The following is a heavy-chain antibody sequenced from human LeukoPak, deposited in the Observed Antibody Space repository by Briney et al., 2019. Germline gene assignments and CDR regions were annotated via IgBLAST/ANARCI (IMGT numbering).Heavy chain of an antibody. CDR3: AGVGDYGDYNDAFDI. J-gene: IGHJ3*02. V-gene: IGHV3-23*01. Sequence: GGSLRLSCAASGFTFSSYAMSWVRQAPGKGLEWVSAISGSGGSTYYANSVKGRFTISRDNSKNTLYLQMNSLRAEDTAVYYCAGVGDYGDYNDAFDIWGQGTMVTVSS. CDR2: ISGSGGST. CDR1: GFTFSSYA. D-gene: IGHD4-17*01.